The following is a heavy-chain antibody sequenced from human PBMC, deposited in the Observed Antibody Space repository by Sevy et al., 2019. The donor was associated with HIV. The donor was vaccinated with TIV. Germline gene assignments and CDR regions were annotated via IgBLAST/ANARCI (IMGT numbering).Heavy chain of an antibody. CDR3: ARDGGYSGNWDLGNY. Sequence: GGSLRLSCAASGFTFSTYAMHWVRQAPGKGLEWVAVISYDGSSKFYTDSMKGRFTISRDNSKNTLYLQMNSLRAEDTAGDYCARDGGYSGNWDLGNYWGQGTLVTVSS. D-gene: IGHD5-12*01. V-gene: IGHV3-30-3*01. CDR2: ISYDGSSK. CDR1: GFTFSTYA. J-gene: IGHJ4*02.